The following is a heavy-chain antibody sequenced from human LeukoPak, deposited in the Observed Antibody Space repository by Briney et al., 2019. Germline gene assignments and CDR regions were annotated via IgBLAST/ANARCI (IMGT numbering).Heavy chain of an antibody. CDR2: IIPILGTA. V-gene: IGHV1-69*13. CDR1: GGTFSSYA. Sequence: ASVKVSCKASGGTFSSYAISWVRQAPGQELEWMGGIIPILGTANYAQKFQGRVTITADESTSTAYMELSSLRSEDTAVYYCARPQYYDFWSGYCPFDYWGQGTLVTVSS. J-gene: IGHJ4*02. CDR3: ARPQYYDFWSGYCPFDY. D-gene: IGHD3-3*01.